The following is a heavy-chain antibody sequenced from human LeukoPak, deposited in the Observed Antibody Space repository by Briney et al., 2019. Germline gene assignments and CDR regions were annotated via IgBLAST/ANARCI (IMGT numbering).Heavy chain of an antibody. CDR2: IGTAGDT. CDR3: ASLSLRWPDY. V-gene: IGHV3-13*03. J-gene: IGHJ4*02. CDR1: GFTFSSYD. D-gene: IGHD4-23*01. Sequence: GGSLRLSCAACGFTFSSYDMHWVRHATGKGLEWVSAIGTAGDTYYPGSVKGQFTISRENAKNSLYLQMNSLRAGDTAVYYCASLSLRWPDYWGQGTLVTVSS.